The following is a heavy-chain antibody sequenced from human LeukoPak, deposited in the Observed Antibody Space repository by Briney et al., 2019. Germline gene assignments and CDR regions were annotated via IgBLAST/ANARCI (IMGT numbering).Heavy chain of an antibody. D-gene: IGHD6-13*01. Sequence: PSETLSLTCTVSGGSISPYYWSWLRQPPGKGLEWIGYIYYTGSGSTSHNPSLKSRVTISVDTSKNQFSLNLNSVTAADTAVYYCARTGSSSWYPYYFDYWGQGTLVTVSS. V-gene: IGHV4-59*08. CDR3: ARTGSSSWYPYYFDY. J-gene: IGHJ4*02. CDR2: IYYTGSGST. CDR1: GGSISPYY.